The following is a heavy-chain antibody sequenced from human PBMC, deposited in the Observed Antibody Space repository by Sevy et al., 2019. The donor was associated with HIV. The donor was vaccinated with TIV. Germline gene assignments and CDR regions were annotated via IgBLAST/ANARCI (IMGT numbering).Heavy chain of an antibody. V-gene: IGHV3-30*18. CDR2: ISYDESTQ. D-gene: IGHD4-17*01. J-gene: IGHJ4*02. CDR1: GFTLSTHV. CDR3: AKDPRPYGDNVEGFDF. Sequence: GGSLRLSCEVSGFTLSTHVMYWVRQAPGKGLEWVAGISYDESTQYYGDSVKGQFTVSRDNSKNTLFLQMHSLRPEDTAVYYCAKDPRPYGDNVEGFDFWGQGTLVTVSS.